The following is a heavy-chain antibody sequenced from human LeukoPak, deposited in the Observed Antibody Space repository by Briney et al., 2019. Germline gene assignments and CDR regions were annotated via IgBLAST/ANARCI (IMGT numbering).Heavy chain of an antibody. D-gene: IGHD6-6*01. CDR3: ARVETGSSGGYFDY. J-gene: IGHJ4*02. CDR2: INAYNGNT. V-gene: IGHV1-18*01. CDR1: GYTLTSYG. Sequence: ASVKVSCKASGYTLTSYGISWVRQTPGQGLDWMGWINAYNGNTNYAQKLQGRVTMTTDTSTSTAYMELRSLRSDDTAVYYCARVETGSSGGYFDYWGQGTLVTVSS.